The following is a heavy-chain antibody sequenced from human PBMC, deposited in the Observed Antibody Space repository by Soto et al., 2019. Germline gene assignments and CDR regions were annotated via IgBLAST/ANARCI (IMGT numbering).Heavy chain of an antibody. V-gene: IGHV1-69*13. D-gene: IGHD5-18*01. J-gene: IGHJ4*02. CDR2: IIPIFGTA. Sequence: SVKVSCKASGGTFSSYAISWVRQAPGQGLEWMGGIIPIFGTANYAQKFQGRVTITADESTSTAYMELSSLRSEDTAVYYCASLDTDSSSSHRHFDYWGQGTLVTVSS. CDR3: ASLDTDSSSSHRHFDY. CDR1: GGTFSSYA.